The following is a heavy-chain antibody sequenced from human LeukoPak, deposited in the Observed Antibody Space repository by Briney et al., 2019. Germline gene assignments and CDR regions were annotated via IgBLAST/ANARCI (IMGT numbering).Heavy chain of an antibody. CDR1: GGSISSGGYY. CDR2: IYHSGST. V-gene: IGHV4-30-2*01. D-gene: IGHD2-2*01. Sequence: SETLSLTCTVSGGSISSGGYYWNWIRQPPGKGLEWIGYIYHSGSTYYNPSLKSRVTISVDRSKNQFSLKLSSVTAADTAVYYCASGDYFSTTSCPELDAFDIWGQGTMVTVSS. J-gene: IGHJ3*02. CDR3: ASGDYFSTTSCPELDAFDI.